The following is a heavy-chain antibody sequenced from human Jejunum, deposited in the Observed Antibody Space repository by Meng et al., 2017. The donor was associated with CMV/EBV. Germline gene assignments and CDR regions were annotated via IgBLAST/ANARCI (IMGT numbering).Heavy chain of an antibody. CDR1: GYTFTSSS. J-gene: IGHJ4*02. CDR3: ARGNGWRFDY. D-gene: IGHD6-19*01. V-gene: IGHV7-4-1*01. Sequence: QVQMVKFGSELKKPGDSVKVSCQAAGYTFTSSSMNWVRHAPGQGLEWMGWININTGNPTYAQGFTGRFVFSLDTSVSTAYLQIDSLKADDTAVYYCARGNGWRFDYWGQGTLVTVSS. CDR2: ININTGNP.